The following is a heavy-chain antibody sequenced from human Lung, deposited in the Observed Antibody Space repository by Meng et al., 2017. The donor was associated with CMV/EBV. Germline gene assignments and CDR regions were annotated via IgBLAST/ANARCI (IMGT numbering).Heavy chain of an antibody. CDR3: ATGVADFEY. D-gene: IGHD6-19*01. V-gene: IGHV1-8*01. CDR2: MNPNRGTT. CDR1: GYTFTSYD. Sequence: VRLVHAGAKVKKPGASVKVSCKASGYTFTSYDINWVRQGTGQGLEWMGWMNPNRGTTGYAQKFQGRVTMTRNISKSTAYMDLSSLRSEDTAVYYCATGVADFEYWGQGTLVTVSS. J-gene: IGHJ4*02.